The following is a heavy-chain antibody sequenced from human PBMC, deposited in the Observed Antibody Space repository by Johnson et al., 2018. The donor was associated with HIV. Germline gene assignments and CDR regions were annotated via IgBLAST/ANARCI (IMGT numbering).Heavy chain of an antibody. D-gene: IGHD3-10*01. CDR2: ISYDGSNK. J-gene: IGHJ3*02. CDR3: ARDSGSDAFDI. V-gene: IGHV3-30-3*01. Sequence: QVQLVESGGGLVQPGGSLRLSCAASGFTVSSNYMSWVRQAPGKGLEWVAVISYDGSNKYYADSVKGRFTISRDNSKNTLYLQMNSLRVEDTAVYYCARDSGSDAFDIWGQGTMVTVSS. CDR1: GFTVSSNY.